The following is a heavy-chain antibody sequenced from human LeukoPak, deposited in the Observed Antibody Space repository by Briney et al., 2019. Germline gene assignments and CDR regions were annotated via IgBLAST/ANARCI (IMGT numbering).Heavy chain of an antibody. V-gene: IGHV3-30*03. J-gene: IGHJ3*01. D-gene: IGHD3-22*01. Sequence: PGRSLRLSCAASGFTFSSYGMHWVRQAPGKGLEWVAVISYDGSNKYYADSVKGRFTISRDNSKNTLYLQMNSLRAEDTAVYYCAFYYANSGHYHILFDLWGQGTMVTVSS. CDR1: GFTFSSYG. CDR2: ISYDGSNK. CDR3: AFYYANSGHYHILFDL.